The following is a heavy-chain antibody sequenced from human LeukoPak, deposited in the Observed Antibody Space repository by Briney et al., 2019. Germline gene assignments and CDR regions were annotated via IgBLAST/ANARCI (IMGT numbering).Heavy chain of an antibody. J-gene: IGHJ4*02. D-gene: IGHD2/OR15-2a*01. CDR1: GNYW. V-gene: IGHV3-74*01. Sequence: GGSLRLSCAASGNYWMHWVRQAPGKGLVWVSHINSDGSWTSYADSVKGRFTISKGNAKNTVHLQMNSLRAEDTAVYYCVSFYETYWGRGTLVTVSS. CDR3: VSFYETY. CDR2: INSDGSWT.